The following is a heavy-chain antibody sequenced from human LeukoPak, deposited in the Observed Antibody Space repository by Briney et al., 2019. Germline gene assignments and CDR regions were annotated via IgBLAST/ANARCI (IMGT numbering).Heavy chain of an antibody. Sequence: GASVKVSCKASGYTFTGYYMHWARQAPGQGLEWMGWINPSSGGTNYAQKFQGRVTMTRDTSISTAYMELSRLRSDDTAVYYCAREHIVVVPAAIRRYYYYMDVWGKGTTVTVPS. CDR2: INPSSGGT. V-gene: IGHV1-2*02. CDR1: GYTFTGYY. CDR3: AREHIVVVPAAIRRYYYYMDV. D-gene: IGHD2-2*01. J-gene: IGHJ6*03.